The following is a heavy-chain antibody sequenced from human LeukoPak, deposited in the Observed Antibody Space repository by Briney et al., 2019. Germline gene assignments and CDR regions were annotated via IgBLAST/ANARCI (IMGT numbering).Heavy chain of an antibody. Sequence: SETLSLTCTVSGGSISSSYYYWGWIRQPPGKGLEYIGNIYYSGSTYYNPSLKSRVTISVDTSKKHFSLKLSSVTAADTAVYYCARLDGGTGWYYFDYWGRGTLVTVSS. V-gene: IGHV4-39*02. J-gene: IGHJ4*02. CDR2: IYYSGST. CDR3: ARLDGGTGWYYFDY. CDR1: GGSISSSYYY. D-gene: IGHD6-19*01.